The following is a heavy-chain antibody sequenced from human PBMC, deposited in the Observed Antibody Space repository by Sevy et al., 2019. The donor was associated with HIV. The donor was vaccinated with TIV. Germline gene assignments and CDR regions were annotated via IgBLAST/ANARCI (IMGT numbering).Heavy chain of an antibody. V-gene: IGHV3-23*01. CDR2: LSGSGGST. CDR1: GFTFSIYA. Sequence: GGSLRLSCAASGFTFSIYAMSWVRQAPGKGLEWVSGLSGSGGSTYYVDSVKGRFTISRVNSKNTLYLQMNSLRAEDTAVYYGAKGQGEYGWGTFRDYWGQGTLVTVSS. CDR3: AKGQGEYGWGTFRDY. J-gene: IGHJ4*02. D-gene: IGHD3-16*02.